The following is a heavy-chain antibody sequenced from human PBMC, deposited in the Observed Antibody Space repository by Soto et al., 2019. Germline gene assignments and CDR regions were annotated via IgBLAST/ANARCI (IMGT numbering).Heavy chain of an antibody. V-gene: IGHV1-18*01. CDR2: ISAYNGNT. CDR3: ASLKVVPAAIGMYYYYYMDV. J-gene: IGHJ6*03. CDR1: GYTFTSYG. Sequence: QVQLVQSGAEVKKPGASVKVSCKASGYTFTSYGISWVRQAPGQGLEWMGWISAYNGNTNYAQKLQGRVTMTTDTSTSTAYMELRSLRSDDTAVYYCASLKVVPAAIGMYYYYYMDVWGKGTTVTVSS. D-gene: IGHD2-2*01.